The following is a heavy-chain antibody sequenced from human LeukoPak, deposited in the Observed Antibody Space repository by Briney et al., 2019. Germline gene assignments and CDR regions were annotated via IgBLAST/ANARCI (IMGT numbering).Heavy chain of an antibody. CDR2: ISGSGGST. Sequence: PGGSLRLSCAASGFTFSSYAMSWVRQAPGKGLEWVSTISGSGGSTYYADSVKGRFTISRDNSKNTLYLQMNSLRAEDTAVYYCAKDPYYYDSSGYFRYWGQGTLVTVYS. V-gene: IGHV3-23*01. J-gene: IGHJ4*02. CDR1: GFTFSSYA. D-gene: IGHD3-22*01. CDR3: AKDPYYYDSSGYFRY.